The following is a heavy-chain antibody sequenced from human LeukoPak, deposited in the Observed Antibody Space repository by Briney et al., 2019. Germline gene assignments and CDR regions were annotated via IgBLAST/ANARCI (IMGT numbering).Heavy chain of an antibody. Sequence: ASVKVSCKASGYTFTVYFMHWVRQAPGQGLEWMGWINPNSGGTNYAQKSQGRVTMTRDTSISTAYMELSRLRSDDTAVYYCARDFVAVVGTSIPGFDPWGQGTLVTVSS. D-gene: IGHD6-19*01. CDR3: ARDFVAVVGTSIPGFDP. CDR2: INPNSGGT. V-gene: IGHV1-2*02. J-gene: IGHJ5*02. CDR1: GYTFTVYF.